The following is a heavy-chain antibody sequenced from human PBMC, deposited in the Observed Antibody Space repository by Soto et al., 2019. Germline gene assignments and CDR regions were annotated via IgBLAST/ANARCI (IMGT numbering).Heavy chain of an antibody. V-gene: IGHV3-15*01. D-gene: IGHD6-19*01. CDR1: GFTFSNAW. CDR3: TTDRAVAGRGFDY. CDR2: IKSKTDGGTT. J-gene: IGHJ4*02. Sequence: EVQLVESGGGLVKPGGSLRLSCAASGFTFSNAWMSWVRQAPGKGLEWVGRIKSKTDGGTTDYAVPVKGRFTISRDDSKNTLYLQMDSLKTEDTAVYYCTTDRAVAGRGFDYWGQGTLVTVSS.